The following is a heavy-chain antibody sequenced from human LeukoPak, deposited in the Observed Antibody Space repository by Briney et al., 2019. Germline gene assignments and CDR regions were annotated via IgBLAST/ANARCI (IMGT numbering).Heavy chain of an antibody. J-gene: IGHJ4*02. CDR1: GGTFSSYA. CDR3: ARLGGNLRTDY. Sequence: ASVKVSCKASGGTFSSYAISWVRQAPGQGLEWMGGIIPIFGTANYAQKFQGRVTITADKSTSTAYKELSSLRSEDTAVYYCARLGGNLRTDYWGQGTLVTVSS. D-gene: IGHD1-26*01. V-gene: IGHV1-69*06. CDR2: IIPIFGTA.